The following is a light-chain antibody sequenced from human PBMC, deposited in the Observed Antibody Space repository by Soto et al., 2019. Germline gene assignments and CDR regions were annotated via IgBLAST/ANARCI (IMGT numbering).Light chain of an antibody. CDR1: QSVGGS. Sequence: GLTQSPSSLSLSPGERATLSCRVSQSVGGSLAWYQQKPGQAPRLLIYGASSRATGIPDRFSGSGSGTDFTLTISRLEPEDFAVYYCQQYGSSPRITFGQGTRLEIK. V-gene: IGKV3-20*01. CDR3: QQYGSSPRIT. CDR2: GAS. J-gene: IGKJ5*01.